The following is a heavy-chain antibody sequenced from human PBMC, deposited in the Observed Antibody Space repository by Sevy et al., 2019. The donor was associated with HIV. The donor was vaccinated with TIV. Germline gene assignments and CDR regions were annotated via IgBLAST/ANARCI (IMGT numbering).Heavy chain of an antibody. V-gene: IGHV3-30-3*01. CDR1: GFSVSTHA. CDR3: TGDAGYGTGWYPSDY. J-gene: IGHJ4*02. D-gene: IGHD6-19*01. Sequence: GGSLRLSCAASGFSVSTHAMHWVRQAPGKGLEWVAIISYDGSSKYYADSVKGRLTIYRDNSKNTLYLKMSSLRTDDTAVYYCTGDAGYGTGWYPSDYWGQGTLVTVSS. CDR2: ISYDGSSK.